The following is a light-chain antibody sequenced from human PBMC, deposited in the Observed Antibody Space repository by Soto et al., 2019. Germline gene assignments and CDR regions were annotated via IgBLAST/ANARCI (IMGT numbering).Light chain of an antibody. Sequence: EIVMTQSPATLSVSPGERATLSCRASQSVSSSYLAWYQQKPGQAPRLLIYGASTRATGIPARFSGSGSGTEFTLTISSLQPEDFATYYCLQHNSYPLTFGQGTKVDIK. CDR3: LQHNSYPLT. J-gene: IGKJ1*01. CDR2: GAS. CDR1: QSVSSSY. V-gene: IGKV3-15*01.